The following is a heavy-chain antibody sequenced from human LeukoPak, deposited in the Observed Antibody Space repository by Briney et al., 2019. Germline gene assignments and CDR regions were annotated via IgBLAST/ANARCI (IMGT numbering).Heavy chain of an antibody. Sequence: ASVTVSFTASGYIFTVYGISWVRQAPGQGLEWMGWISVYNGNANYAQKLQGRVTMTTDTSTSTAYMVLRSLRSDDTAVYYCARDNPWGTSGSYYFDYWGQGTLVTVSS. CDR2: ISVYNGNA. CDR3: ARDNPWGTSGSYYFDY. CDR1: GYIFTVYG. V-gene: IGHV1-18*01. J-gene: IGHJ4*02. D-gene: IGHD6-19*01.